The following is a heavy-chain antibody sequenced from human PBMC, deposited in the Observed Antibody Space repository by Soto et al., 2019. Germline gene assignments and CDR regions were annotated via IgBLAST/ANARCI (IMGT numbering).Heavy chain of an antibody. CDR3: ARGGARRTDLFDP. CDR2: ISGYNGNT. V-gene: IGHV1-18*01. D-gene: IGHD1-26*01. CDR1: GYTFTSYG. J-gene: IGHJ5*02. Sequence: ASVKVSFKASGYTFTSYGISWVRQAPGQGLEWMGWISGYNGNTYYAQKFQGRVTMTTDTSTSTAYMELRSLRSDDTAMYYCARGGARRTDLFDPWGQGSLVTVSS.